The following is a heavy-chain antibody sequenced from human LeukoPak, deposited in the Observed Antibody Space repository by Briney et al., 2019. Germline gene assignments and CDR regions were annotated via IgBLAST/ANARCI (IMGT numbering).Heavy chain of an antibody. V-gene: IGHV1-18*01. Sequence: ASVKVSCKASGYTFTSYGISWVRQAPGQGLEWMGWISAYNGNTNYAQKLLGRVTMTTDTSTSTAYMELRSLRSDDTAVYYCARVEMATIAPAFDIWGQGTMVTVSS. CDR3: ARVEMATIAPAFDI. CDR1: GYTFTSYG. CDR2: ISAYNGNT. J-gene: IGHJ3*02. D-gene: IGHD5-24*01.